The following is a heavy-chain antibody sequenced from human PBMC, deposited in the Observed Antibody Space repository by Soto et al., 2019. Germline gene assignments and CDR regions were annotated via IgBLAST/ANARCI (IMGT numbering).Heavy chain of an antibody. Sequence: GGSRRLSCAASGCTFSRYAMSWGRQAPGKGLEWVSAIIGSGGSTYYADSVRGRFTISRDNSKNTLNLQMNSLRAEDTAVYYCARDPWAADYWGQGTLVTVSS. CDR3: ARDPWAADY. CDR2: IIGSGGST. V-gene: IGHV3-23*01. CDR1: GCTFSRYA. D-gene: IGHD3-16*01. J-gene: IGHJ4*02.